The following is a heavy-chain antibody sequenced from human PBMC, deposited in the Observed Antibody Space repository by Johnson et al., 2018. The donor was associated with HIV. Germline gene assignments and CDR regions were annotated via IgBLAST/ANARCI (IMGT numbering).Heavy chain of an antibody. CDR3: AKRTQDAYGPHDAFDI. D-gene: IGHD3-10*01. CDR1: GFTFSSYG. CDR2: IQYDESHK. Sequence: QVQLVESGGGVVQPGRSLRLSCSVYGFTFSSYGMHWVRQAPGKGLQWVAFIQYDESHKYYADSVKGRFTISRDNSKNTLYLQMNSLRAEDTAVYYCAKRTQDAYGPHDAFDIWGQGTMVTVSS. V-gene: IGHV3-30*02. J-gene: IGHJ3*02.